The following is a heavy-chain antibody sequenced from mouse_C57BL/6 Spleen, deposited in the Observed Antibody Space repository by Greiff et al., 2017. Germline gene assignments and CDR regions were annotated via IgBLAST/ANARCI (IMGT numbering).Heavy chain of an antibody. V-gene: IGHV1-61*01. CDR1: GYTFTSYW. J-gene: IGHJ3*01. CDR3: ARSSYGFAY. CDR2: IYPSDSET. D-gene: IGHD1-1*01. Sequence: QVQLQQPGAELVRPGSSVKLSCKASGYTFTSYWMDWVKQRPGQGLEWIGNIYPSDSETHYNQKFKDKASLTVDKSSSTAYMQLSSLTSEDSAVYYCARSSYGFAYWGQGTLVTVSA.